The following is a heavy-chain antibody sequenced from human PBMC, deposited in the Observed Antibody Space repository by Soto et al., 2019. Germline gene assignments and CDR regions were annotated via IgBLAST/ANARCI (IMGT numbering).Heavy chain of an antibody. Sequence: PSETLSLTCAVSGGSISSSNWWSWVRQPPGKGLEWIGEIYHSGSTNYNPSLKSRVTISVDKSKNQFSLKLSSVTAADTAVYYCARGSYYDILTGYPPGLFDYSGQGTLVTVSS. CDR2: IYHSGST. V-gene: IGHV4-4*02. CDR1: GGSISSSNW. D-gene: IGHD3-9*01. CDR3: ARGSYYDILTGYPPGLFDY. J-gene: IGHJ4*02.